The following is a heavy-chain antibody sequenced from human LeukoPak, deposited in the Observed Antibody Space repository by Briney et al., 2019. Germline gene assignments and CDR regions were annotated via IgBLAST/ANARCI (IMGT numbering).Heavy chain of an antibody. Sequence: GGSLRLSCAASGFTFSSYAMSWVRQAPGKGLEWVLAISVSGVITYYAESVKGGFTISRDNSKNTLYLQMNSLRAEDTAVYYCAKDSARVARGEFDPWGQGTLVTVSS. J-gene: IGHJ5*02. CDR3: AKDSARVARGEFDP. D-gene: IGHD3-10*01. V-gene: IGHV3-23*01. CDR1: GFTFSSYA. CDR2: ISVSGVIT.